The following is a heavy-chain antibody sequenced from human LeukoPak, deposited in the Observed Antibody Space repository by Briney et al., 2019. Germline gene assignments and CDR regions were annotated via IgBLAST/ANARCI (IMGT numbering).Heavy chain of an antibody. CDR2: INHSGST. CDR3: ASRRFRSYPPKLPDY. V-gene: IGHV4-34*01. J-gene: IGHJ4*02. CDR1: GGSFSGYY. Sequence: SSETLSLTCAVYGGSFSGYYWSWIRQPPGKGLEWIGEINHSGSTNYNPSLKSRVTISVDTSKNQFSLKLSSVTAADTAVYYCASRRFRSYPPKLPDYWGQGTLVTVSS. D-gene: IGHD1-26*01.